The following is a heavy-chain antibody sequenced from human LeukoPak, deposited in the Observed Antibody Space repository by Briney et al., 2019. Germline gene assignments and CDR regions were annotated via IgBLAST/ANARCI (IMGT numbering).Heavy chain of an antibody. CDR3: AKERQTGDYFTSDY. J-gene: IGHJ4*02. CDR1: GFIVSNNF. V-gene: IGHV3-53*01. D-gene: IGHD4-17*01. CDR2: LYSAGST. Sequence: GGSLRLSCAASGFIVSNNFMSWVRQAPGKGLEWVSVLYSAGSTFYVDSVKGRFTISRDNSDNTLYLQMSSLRVDDTAVYFCAKERQTGDYFTSDYWGQGTLVTVSS.